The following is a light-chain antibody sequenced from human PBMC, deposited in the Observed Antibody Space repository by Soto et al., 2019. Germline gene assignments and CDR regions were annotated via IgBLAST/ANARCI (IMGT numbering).Light chain of an antibody. Sequence: EIVLAQSPATLSVSPGERVTLSCRATQAIGSNLAWYLQRPGQAPRLLMYEGSTRATDVPPRFSGSGSGTEFTLTITGLQSEDFAIYLCQQYKAMPWTFGQGTRLEI. V-gene: IGKV3-15*01. J-gene: IGKJ1*01. CDR2: EGS. CDR1: QAIGSN. CDR3: QQYKAMPWT.